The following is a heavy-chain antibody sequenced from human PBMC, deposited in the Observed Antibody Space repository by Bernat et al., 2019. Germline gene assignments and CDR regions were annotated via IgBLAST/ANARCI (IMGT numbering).Heavy chain of an antibody. CDR1: GFTFSSYA. J-gene: IGHJ2*01. Sequence: VQLVESGGGVVQPGRSLRLSCAASGFTFSSYAMHWVRQAPGKGLEWVSSISSSSSYIYYADSVKGRFTISRDNAKNSLYLQMNSLRAEDTAVYYCARDLGSTTMIVVVTYFDLWGRGTLVTVSS. D-gene: IGHD3-22*01. CDR2: ISSSSSYI. CDR3: ARDLGSTTMIVVVTYFDL. V-gene: IGHV3-21*01.